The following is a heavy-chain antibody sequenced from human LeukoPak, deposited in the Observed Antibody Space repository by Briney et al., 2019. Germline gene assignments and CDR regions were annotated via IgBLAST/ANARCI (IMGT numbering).Heavy chain of an antibody. J-gene: IGHJ4*02. CDR3: ARDSPHCSSTSCYTGSVDY. D-gene: IGHD2-2*02. CDR1: GGSISSGSYY. V-gene: IGHV4-61*02. Sequence: PSETLSLTCTASGGSISSGSYYWSWIRQPAGKGLEWIGRIYTSGSTNYTPSLKSRVTISVDTSKNQFSLKLSSVTAADTAVYYCARDSPHCSSTSCYTGSVDYWGQGTLVTVSS. CDR2: IYTSGST.